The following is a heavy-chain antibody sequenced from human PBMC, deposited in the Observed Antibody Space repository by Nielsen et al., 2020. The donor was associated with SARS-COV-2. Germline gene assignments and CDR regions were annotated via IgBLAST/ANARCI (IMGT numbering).Heavy chain of an antibody. J-gene: IGHJ6*02. Sequence: SQTPSLTCAVYGGSFSGYYWSWIRQPPGTGLEWIGEINHSGSTNYNSSLKRRVTISVDTSKNQFSLKLSSVTAADTAVYYCARGWYASNWHYYYGMDVWGQGTTVTVSS. CDR3: ARGWYASNWHYYYGMDV. CDR1: GGSFSGYY. D-gene: IGHD6-13*01. CDR2: INHSGST. V-gene: IGHV4-34*01.